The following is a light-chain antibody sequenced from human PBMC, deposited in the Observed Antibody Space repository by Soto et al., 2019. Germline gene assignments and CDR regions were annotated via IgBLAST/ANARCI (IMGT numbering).Light chain of an antibody. CDR1: QGINSF. CDR3: QQYNSYRWT. Sequence: IQLTQSPSSLSASVGDRVTITCRASQGINSFLAWYQQKPGKAPKLLIYAASTLQSGVPSRFSGSGSGTEFTLTISSLQPDDFATYYCQQYNSYRWTFGQGTKVDIK. CDR2: AAS. J-gene: IGKJ1*01. V-gene: IGKV1-9*01.